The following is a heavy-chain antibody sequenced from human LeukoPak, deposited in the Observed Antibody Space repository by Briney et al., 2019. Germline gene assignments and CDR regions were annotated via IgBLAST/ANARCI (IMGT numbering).Heavy chain of an antibody. CDR2: VYHTGST. D-gene: IGHD6-13*01. J-gene: IGHJ4*02. CDR3: ARGPRYSSSWYGPYYFDY. Sequence: PSETLSLTCTVSGGSISSYYWNWIRQPPGKGLEWIGYVYHTGSTYYNPSLKSRVTISVDRSKNQFSLKLSSVTAADTAVYYCARGPRYSSSWYGPYYFDYWGQGTLVTVSS. CDR1: GGSISSYY. V-gene: IGHV4-59*12.